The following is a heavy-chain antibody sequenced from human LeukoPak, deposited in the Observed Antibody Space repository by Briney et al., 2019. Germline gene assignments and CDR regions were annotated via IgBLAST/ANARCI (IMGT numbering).Heavy chain of an antibody. CDR2: IYPDDSDT. V-gene: IGHV5-51*01. J-gene: IGHJ4*02. CDR3: AIGRGGQQLGDF. Sequence: GESLKISCKHSECSFPNYCVGWVRQMPGKGLEWMGIIYPDDSDTRYRPSFQGRVTISADKSINTAYLEWSSLKASDTATYYCAIGRGGQQLGDFWGQGTLVTVSS. CDR1: ECSFPNYC. D-gene: IGHD6-13*01.